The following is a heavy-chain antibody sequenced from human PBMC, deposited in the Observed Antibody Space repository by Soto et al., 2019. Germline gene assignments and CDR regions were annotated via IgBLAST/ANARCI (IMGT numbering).Heavy chain of an antibody. J-gene: IGHJ4*02. CDR2: TNQDGSEK. Sequence: EVHLVESGGGLVQTGGSLRLSCAISESTVSRDWMNWVRQAPGKGLEWVAHTNQDGSEKYYADSVKGRFTISRDNAKKSLYLQMNSLRAGDTAMYYCSGGVGDAFWGQGTLGTVSS. V-gene: IGHV3-7*01. CDR3: SGGVGDAF. CDR1: ESTVSRDW. D-gene: IGHD1-26*01.